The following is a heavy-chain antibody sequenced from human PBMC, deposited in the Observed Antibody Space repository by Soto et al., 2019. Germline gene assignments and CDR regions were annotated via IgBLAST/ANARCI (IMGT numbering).Heavy chain of an antibody. D-gene: IGHD5-18*01. Sequence: QITLKESGPSLVKPTQTLTLTCTFSGFSLTTRGVGVGWIRQPPGKALEWLALIYWDDDEGYSPSLKSRLTITTATSKNQVVLTMTHMDPVDTATYYCAHRPRGYSYHFDYWGQGTLVTVSS. V-gene: IGHV2-5*02. CDR3: AHRPRGYSYHFDY. J-gene: IGHJ4*02. CDR2: IYWDDDE. CDR1: GFSLTTRGVG.